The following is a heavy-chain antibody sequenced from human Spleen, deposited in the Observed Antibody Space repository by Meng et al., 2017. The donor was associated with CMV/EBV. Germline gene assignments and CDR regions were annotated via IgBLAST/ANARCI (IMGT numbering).Heavy chain of an antibody. CDR3: ATYCGGDCGGH. CDR2: ISSSGSTI. CDR1: GFTFSDFA. Sequence: GESLKISCAASGFTFSDFAMSWVRQAPGKGLEWVSYISSSGSTIYYADSVKGRFTISRDNAKKSLYLQMNSLRAEDTAVYYCATYCGGDCGGHWGQGTLVTVSS. J-gene: IGHJ4*02. D-gene: IGHD2-21*01. V-gene: IGHV3-11*04.